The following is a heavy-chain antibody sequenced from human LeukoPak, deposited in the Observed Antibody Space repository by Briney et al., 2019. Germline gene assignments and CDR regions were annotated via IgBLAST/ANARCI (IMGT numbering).Heavy chain of an antibody. J-gene: IGHJ6*03. D-gene: IGHD3-10*01. Sequence: GGSLRLSCAASGFTFSSYAMSWVRQAPGKGLEWVSAISGSGGSTYYADSVKGRFTISRDNSKNTLYLQMNSLRAEDTAVYYCAKRATGSYSYYYYMDVWGKGTTVTVSS. V-gene: IGHV3-23*01. CDR1: GFTFSSYA. CDR3: AKRATGSYSYYYYMDV. CDR2: ISGSGGST.